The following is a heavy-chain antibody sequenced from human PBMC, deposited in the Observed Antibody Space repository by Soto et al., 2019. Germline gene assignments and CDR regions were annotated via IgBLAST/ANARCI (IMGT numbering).Heavy chain of an antibody. CDR2: IYPGDSDT. V-gene: IGHV5-51*01. Sequence: GESLKISCKGSGYNFASYWIGWVRQMPGKGLEWMGIIYPGDSDTTNSPSFQGEVSISADKSSRTVYLQWSSLKASDTAMYYCARVLQGDYIWGSYCQEHFYPMDVWGHGTTVTVSS. CDR3: ARVLQGDYIWGSYCQEHFYPMDV. CDR1: GYNFASYW. D-gene: IGHD3-16*01. J-gene: IGHJ6*02.